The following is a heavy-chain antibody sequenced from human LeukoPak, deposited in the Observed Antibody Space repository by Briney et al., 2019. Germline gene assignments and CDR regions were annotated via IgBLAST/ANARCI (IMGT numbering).Heavy chain of an antibody. CDR2: ISPNSGGT. CDR1: GYTFTGYY. D-gene: IGHD5-18*01. J-gene: IGHJ4*02. Sequence: GASVKVSCKASGYTFTGYYMHWVRQAPGQGLEWMGWISPNSGGTNYAQKFQGRVTMTRDTSISTAYMELSRLRSDDTAVYYCARDDRGYSYGSDYWGQGTLVTVSS. CDR3: ARDDRGYSYGSDY. V-gene: IGHV1-2*02.